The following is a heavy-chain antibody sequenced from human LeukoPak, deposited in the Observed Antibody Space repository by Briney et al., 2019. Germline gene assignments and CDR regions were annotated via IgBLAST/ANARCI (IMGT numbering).Heavy chain of an antibody. CDR1: GGSISSSSYY. CDR3: AGLRYFDWLLGPHFDY. D-gene: IGHD3-9*01. CDR2: IYYSGST. J-gene: IGHJ4*02. V-gene: IGHV4-39*07. Sequence: SETLPLTCTVSGGSISSSSYYWGWIRQPPGKGLEWIGSIYYSGSTYYNPSLKSRVTISVDTSKNQFSLKLSSVTAADTAVYYCAGLRYFDWLLGPHFDYWGQGTLVTVSS.